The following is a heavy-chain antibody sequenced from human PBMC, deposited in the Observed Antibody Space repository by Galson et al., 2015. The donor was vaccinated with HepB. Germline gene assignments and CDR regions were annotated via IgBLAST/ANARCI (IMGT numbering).Heavy chain of an antibody. J-gene: IGHJ6*02. Sequence: SLRLSCAASGFTFSSYAMHWVRQAPGKGLEWVAVISYDGSNKYYADSVKGRFTISRDNSKNTLYLQMNSLRAEDTAVYYCARGRDYYGSGSYYIPHYYYYGMDVWGQGTTVTVSS. D-gene: IGHD3-10*01. CDR1: GFTFSSYA. V-gene: IGHV3-30*04. CDR2: ISYDGSNK. CDR3: ARGRDYYGSGSYYIPHYYYYGMDV.